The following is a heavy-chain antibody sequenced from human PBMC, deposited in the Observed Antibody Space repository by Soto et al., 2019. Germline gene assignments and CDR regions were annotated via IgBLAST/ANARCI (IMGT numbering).Heavy chain of an antibody. Sequence: ASVKVSCKTSGYTFTDYYMHWVRQAPGQGFEWVGGINPKSGGPKYVPKFQGRVTVTRDTSTSTAYMELNRLTSDDTAVYYCASEDCRNTNCLKGFDYWGQGTMVTVSS. V-gene: IGHV1-2*02. CDR2: INPKSGGP. J-gene: IGHJ4*02. CDR1: GYTFTDYY. CDR3: ASEDCRNTNCLKGFDY. D-gene: IGHD2-15*01.